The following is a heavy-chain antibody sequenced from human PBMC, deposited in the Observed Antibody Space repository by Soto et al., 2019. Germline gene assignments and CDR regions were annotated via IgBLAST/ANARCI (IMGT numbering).Heavy chain of an antibody. CDR1: GYTFTSYG. V-gene: IGHV1-18*01. D-gene: IGHD4-17*01. J-gene: IGHJ5*02. CDR3: ARDWGTTVTTWDKNWFHP. CDR2: ISAYNCNT. Sequence: QVQLVHSGAEVKKPGASVKVSCKASGYTFTSYGISWVRQAPGQGLEWIGWISAYNCNTNYAQKLQGRVTMTTDTPTSTAYMELRRLTSDNTAVYYCARDWGTTVTTWDKNWFHPWGQGTLVTVSS.